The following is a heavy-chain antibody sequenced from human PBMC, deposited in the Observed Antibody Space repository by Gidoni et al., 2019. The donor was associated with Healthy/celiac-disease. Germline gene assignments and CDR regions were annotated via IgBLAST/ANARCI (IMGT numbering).Heavy chain of an antibody. CDR1: GYTFTSYA. CDR3: ARDRPSGYYYYGMDV. V-gene: IGHV1-3*01. Sequence: QVQLVQSGAEVKKPGASVKVSCKASGYTFTSYAMHWVRQAPGQRLEWMGWINAGNGNTKYSQKFQGRVTITRDTSASTAYMELSSLRSEDTAVYYCARDRPSGYYYYGMDVWGQGTTVTVSS. D-gene: IGHD3-10*01. J-gene: IGHJ6*02. CDR2: INAGNGNT.